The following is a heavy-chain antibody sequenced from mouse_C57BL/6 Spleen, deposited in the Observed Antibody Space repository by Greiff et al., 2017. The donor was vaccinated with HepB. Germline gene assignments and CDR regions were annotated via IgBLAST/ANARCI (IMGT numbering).Heavy chain of an antibody. J-gene: IGHJ4*01. Sequence: QVHVKQSGPELVKPGASVKISCKASGYAFSSSWMNWVKQRPGKGLEWIGRIYPGDGDTNYNGKFKGKATLTADKSSSTAYMQLSSLTSEDSAVYFCASAYYSNEAMDYWGQGTSVTVSS. CDR2: IYPGDGDT. CDR1: GYAFSSSW. CDR3: ASAYYSNEAMDY. V-gene: IGHV1-82*01. D-gene: IGHD2-5*01.